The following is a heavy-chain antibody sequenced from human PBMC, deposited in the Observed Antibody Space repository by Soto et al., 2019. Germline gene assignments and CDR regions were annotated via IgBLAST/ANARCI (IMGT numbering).Heavy chain of an antibody. CDR2: ISYDGGNE. CDR3: ARDYYRFNSGYGFSMDV. J-gene: IGHJ6*02. Sequence: PGGSLRLSCAASGFIFSTYAMHWVRQAPGKGLEWVALISYDGGNEYYADSVKGRFTISRDDSENTLYLQMNSLRAEDTAVYYCARDYYRFNSGYGFSMDVWGQGTTVTVSS. CDR1: GFIFSTYA. D-gene: IGHD5-12*01. V-gene: IGHV3-30-3*01.